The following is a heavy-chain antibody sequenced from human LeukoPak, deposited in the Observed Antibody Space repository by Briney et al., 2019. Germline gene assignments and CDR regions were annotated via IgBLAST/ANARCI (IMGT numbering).Heavy chain of an antibody. Sequence: VGSLRLSCVASGVTFSDDSMNLVRQAPGKGLEWVSYISGGRPNIHYAQSVKGRFTISRDSAKNSLYLQMNSLRDEDTAVYYCVRDPEALDYWGQGTLVTVSS. CDR3: VRDPEALDY. V-gene: IGHV3-48*02. J-gene: IGHJ4*02. CDR1: GVTFSDDS. CDR2: ISGGRPNI.